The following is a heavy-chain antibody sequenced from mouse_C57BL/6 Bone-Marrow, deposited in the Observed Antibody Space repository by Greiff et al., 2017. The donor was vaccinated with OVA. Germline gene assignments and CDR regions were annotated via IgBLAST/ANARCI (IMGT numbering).Heavy chain of an antibody. CDR3: AISYDGYPWYFDV. J-gene: IGHJ1*03. Sequence: HFPLPPPVAVLVPPCSSFPVSFTSSFYPFTCSSLPWFLKRPGQDLEWNGRIHTYESDTNYNQKYKGKAKMNVDKSSSTAYMQLSSLTSEDSAVYYCAISYDGYPWYFDVWGTGTTVTVSS. V-gene: IGHV1-74*04. CDR2: IHTYESDT. CDR1: FYPFTCSS. D-gene: IGHD2-3*01.